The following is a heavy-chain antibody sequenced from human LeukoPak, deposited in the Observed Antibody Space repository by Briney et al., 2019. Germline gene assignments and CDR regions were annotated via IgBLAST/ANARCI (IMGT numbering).Heavy chain of an antibody. V-gene: IGHV3-33*06. CDR1: GFTFSSYG. D-gene: IGHD1-14*01. CDR3: AKGRNRSAGYFDY. CDR2: IWYDGSNK. J-gene: IGHJ4*02. Sequence: GGSLRLSCAASGFTFSSYGMHWVRQAPGKGLEWVAVIWYDGSNKYYADSVKGLFTISRDNSKNTLYLQMNSLRAEDTAVYYCAKGRNRSAGYFDYWGQGTLVTVSS.